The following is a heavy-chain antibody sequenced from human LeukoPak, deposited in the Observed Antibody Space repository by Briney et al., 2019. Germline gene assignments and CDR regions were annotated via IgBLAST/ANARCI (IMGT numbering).Heavy chain of an antibody. V-gene: IGHV3-48*01. D-gene: IGHD1-14*01. CDR3: ARSRRRWQSGPHDY. CDR1: GFTFSSYS. J-gene: IGHJ4*02. Sequence: GGSLRLSCAASGFTFSSYSMNWVRQAPGKGLEWVSYISSSSSTIYYADSVKGRFTISRDNAKNSLYLQMNSLRAEDTAVYYCARSRRRWQSGPHDYWGQGTLVTVSS. CDR2: ISSSSSTI.